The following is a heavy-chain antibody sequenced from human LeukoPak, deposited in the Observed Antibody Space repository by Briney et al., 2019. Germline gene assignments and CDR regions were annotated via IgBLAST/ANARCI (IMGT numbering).Heavy chain of an antibody. CDR2: IDPSDSHT. CDR3: ARQYHYDSSGYPYAFEI. J-gene: IGHJ3*02. D-gene: IGHD3-22*01. V-gene: IGHV5-10-1*01. CDR1: GYRFASYW. Sequence: GESLKISCKGSGYRFASYWISWVRQMPGKGLEWMGRIDPSDSHTNYSPYFQGHVTISGDKSISTAYLQWSRLKASDTAIYYCARQYHYDSSGYPYAFEIWGQGTMVTVSS.